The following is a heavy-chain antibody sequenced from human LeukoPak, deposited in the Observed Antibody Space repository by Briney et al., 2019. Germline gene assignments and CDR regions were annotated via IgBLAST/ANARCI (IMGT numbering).Heavy chain of an antibody. CDR2: IYTSGST. J-gene: IGHJ4*02. Sequence: SETLSLTCTVSGGSISSGSYYWSWIRQPAGKGLEWIGRIYTSGSTNYNPSLKSRVTISVDTSKNQFSLKLSSVTPEDTAVYYCARDRGYSSGWSHTAFDYWGQGTLVTVSS. V-gene: IGHV4-61*02. CDR1: GGSISSGSYY. CDR3: ARDRGYSSGWSHTAFDY. D-gene: IGHD6-19*01.